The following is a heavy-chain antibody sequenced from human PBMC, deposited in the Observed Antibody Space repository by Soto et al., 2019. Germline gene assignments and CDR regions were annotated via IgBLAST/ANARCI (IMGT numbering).Heavy chain of an antibody. J-gene: IGHJ4*02. Sequence: EVQLVESGGGLVKPGGSLRLSCAASGFTFSSYSMNWVRQAPGKGLEWVSSISSSSSYIYYADSVKGRFTISRDNAKNSLYLQMNSLRAEDTAGYYCARDPSGSYISDYCGQGTLVTVSS. CDR2: ISSSSSYI. CDR1: GFTFSSYS. D-gene: IGHD1-26*01. V-gene: IGHV3-21*01. CDR3: ARDPSGSYISDY.